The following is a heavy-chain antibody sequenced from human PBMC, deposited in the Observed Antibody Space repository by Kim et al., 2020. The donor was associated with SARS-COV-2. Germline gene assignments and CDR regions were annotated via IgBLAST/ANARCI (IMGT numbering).Heavy chain of an antibody. CDR3: ARDNWFREVGMDV. CDR1: GGSISSYY. CDR2: IYYSGST. V-gene: IGHV4-59*13. J-gene: IGHJ6*02. Sequence: SETLSLTCTVSGGSISSYYWSWIRQPPGKGLEWIGYIYYSGSTNYNPSLKSRVTISVDTSKNQFSLKLSSVTAADTAVYYCARDNWFREVGMDVWGQGTTVTVSS. D-gene: IGHD3-10*01.